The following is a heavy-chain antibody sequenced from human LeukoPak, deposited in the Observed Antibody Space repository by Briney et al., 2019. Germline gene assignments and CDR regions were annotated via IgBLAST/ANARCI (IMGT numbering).Heavy chain of an antibody. V-gene: IGHV3-30*03. D-gene: IGHD5-24*01. CDR3: ARRWKLSLDV. J-gene: IGHJ6*02. Sequence: GGSLRLSCAASGFTFSSYGMQWVRRAPGKGLEWVAVISYDGSNKYYADSVKGRFTISRDNSKNTLYLQMNSLRAEDTAVYFCARRWKLSLDVWGQGTTVTVSS. CDR2: ISYDGSNK. CDR1: GFTFSSYG.